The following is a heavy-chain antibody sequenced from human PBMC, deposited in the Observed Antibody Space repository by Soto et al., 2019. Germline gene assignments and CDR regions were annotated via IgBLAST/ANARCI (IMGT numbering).Heavy chain of an antibody. CDR3: ARIAASGRGWDV. V-gene: IGHV3-7*01. CDR1: GFTFSSYW. Sequence: EVQLVESGGGLVQPGGSLRLSCVDSGFTFSSYWMSWVRQARVKGLEWVGNIKQDGSDENYVDSVKGRFTIYRDNAKNSMYLQMNSLRAEDTAVYYLARIAASGRGWDVWGQGTTVVVSS. CDR2: IKQDGSDE. D-gene: IGHD6-13*01. J-gene: IGHJ6*02.